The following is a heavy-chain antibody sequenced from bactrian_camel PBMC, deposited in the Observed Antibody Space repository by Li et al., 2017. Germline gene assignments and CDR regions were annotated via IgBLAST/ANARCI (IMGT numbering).Heavy chain of an antibody. CDR1: GSTFSAAY. CDR3: GTRYPGSWYRTY. Sequence: VQLVESGGGLVQPGGSLRLSCAASGSTFSAAYITWIRQAPGKGLEWVASIYSDGGKTYALDSLKGRFTISRNDLNDTTYLQMDNVKSEDTALYYCGTRYPGSWYRTYWGQGTQVTVS. J-gene: IGHJ4*01. V-gene: IGHV3-2*01. D-gene: IGHD6*01. CDR2: IYSDGGKT.